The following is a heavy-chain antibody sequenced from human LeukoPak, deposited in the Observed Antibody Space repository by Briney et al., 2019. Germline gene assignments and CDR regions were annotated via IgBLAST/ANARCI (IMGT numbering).Heavy chain of an antibody. CDR1: GFTLSSYT. CDR2: ISSSSNYI. CDR3: ARDEFRGVTVY. J-gene: IGHJ4*02. V-gene: IGHV3-21*01. Sequence: PGGSLRLSCAASGFTLSSYTMNWVRQAPGKGLEWVSSISSSSNYIYYTDSVKGRFTVSRDNTKNSLYLQMNSLRAEDTAVCYCARDEFRGVTVYWGQGTLVTVSS. D-gene: IGHD3-10*01.